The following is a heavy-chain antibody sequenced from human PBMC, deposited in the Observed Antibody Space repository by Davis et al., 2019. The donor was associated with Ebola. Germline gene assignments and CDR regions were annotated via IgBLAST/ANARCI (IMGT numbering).Heavy chain of an antibody. D-gene: IGHD6-19*01. CDR1: GFTFSSYA. CDR2: IRSKAYGGTT. V-gene: IGHV3-49*04. J-gene: IGHJ4*02. CDR3: TRERQWLVLLVDY. Sequence: GESLKISCAASGFTFSSYAMSWVRQAPGKGLEWVGFIRSKAYGGTTEYAASVKGRFTISRDDSKSIAYLQMNSLKTEDTAVYYCTRERQWLVLLVDYWGQGTLVTVSS.